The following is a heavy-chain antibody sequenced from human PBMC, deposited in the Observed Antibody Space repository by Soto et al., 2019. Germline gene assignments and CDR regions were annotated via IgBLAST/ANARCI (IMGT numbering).Heavy chain of an antibody. CDR1: GYSLSSSNW. V-gene: IGHV4-28*03. CDR2: IYYSGST. J-gene: IGHJ6*03. CDR3: AKAYYYYYYMDV. Sequence: SETLSLTCAVSGYSLSSSNWWGWIRQPPGKGLEWIGYIYYSGSTYYNPSLKSRVTMSVDTSKNQFSLKLSSVTAVDTAVYYCAKAYYYYYYMDVWGKGTTVTVSS.